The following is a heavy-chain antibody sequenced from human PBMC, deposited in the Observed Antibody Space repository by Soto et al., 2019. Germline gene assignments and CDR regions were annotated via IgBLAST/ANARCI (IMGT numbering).Heavy chain of an antibody. CDR3: ARHGWDFGVVIFPPRTNYYYYYMDV. Sequence: SETLSLTCTVSGGSISSYYWSWIRQPPGKGLEWIGYIYYSGSTNYNPSLKSRVTISVDTSKNQFSLKLSSVTVADTAVYYCARHGWDFGVVIFPPRTNYYYYYMDVWGKGTTVTVSS. V-gene: IGHV4-59*08. D-gene: IGHD3-3*01. J-gene: IGHJ6*03. CDR2: IYYSGST. CDR1: GGSISSYY.